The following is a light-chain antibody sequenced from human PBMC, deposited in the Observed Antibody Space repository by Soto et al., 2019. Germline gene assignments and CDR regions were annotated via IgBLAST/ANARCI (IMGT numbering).Light chain of an antibody. CDR1: QSVLYSSNNKNY. CDR2: WAS. Sequence: DIVMTQSPDSLAVSLGERATINCKSSQSVLYSSNNKNYLAWYQQKPGQPPKLLIYWASTRESGVPDRFSGSGSGTDFTLTISSLQAEDVAVYFCQQYYRTPPTFGQGTKLRIK. CDR3: QQYYRTPPT. V-gene: IGKV4-1*01. J-gene: IGKJ2*01.